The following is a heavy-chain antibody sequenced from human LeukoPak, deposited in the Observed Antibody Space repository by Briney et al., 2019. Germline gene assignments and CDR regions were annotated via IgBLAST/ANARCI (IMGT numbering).Heavy chain of an antibody. D-gene: IGHD1-26*01. CDR1: GGSFSNYY. CDR2: ISGST. Sequence: PSETLSLTCAVYGGSFSNYYWSWIRQPPGKGLEWIGEISGSTTYNPSLKSRVTISVDTSKNQFSLKLSSVTAADTAVYYCTTTTIRLGYWGQGTLVTVSS. V-gene: IGHV4-34*01. CDR3: TTTTIRLGY. J-gene: IGHJ4*02.